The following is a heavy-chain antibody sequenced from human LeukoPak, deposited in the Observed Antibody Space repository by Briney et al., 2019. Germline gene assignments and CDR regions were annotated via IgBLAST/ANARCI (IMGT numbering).Heavy chain of an antibody. J-gene: IGHJ4*02. V-gene: IGHV2-70*01. Sequence: SGPRLLTATPTLTLTGTFSGASPGSLGMCVCWIRQPPGKAVEWLAPHDWDGDKSSSTALLPRLTTSKDTSKNQVVLTMTNMDPVDTATYYCARAFPTVTTFDYWGQGTLVTVSS. CDR1: GASPGSLGMC. D-gene: IGHD4-17*01. CDR3: ARAFPTVTTFDY. CDR2: HDWDGDK.